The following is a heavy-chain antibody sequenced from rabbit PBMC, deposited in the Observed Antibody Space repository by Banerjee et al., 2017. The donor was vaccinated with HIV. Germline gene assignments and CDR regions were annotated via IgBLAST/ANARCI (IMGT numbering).Heavy chain of an antibody. D-gene: IGHD1-1*01. CDR2: ISAANNGNA. CDR3: ASSSDYNRRFNL. J-gene: IGHJ4*01. CDR1: GFSFSSSYW. Sequence: QSLEESGGDLVKPGASLTLTCTASGFSFSSSYWICWVRQAPGKGLEWIACISAANNGNAWYAGWAKGRFTISKTSSTTVTLQMTSLTAADTATYFCASSSDYNRRFNLWGPGTLVTVS. V-gene: IGHV1S40*01.